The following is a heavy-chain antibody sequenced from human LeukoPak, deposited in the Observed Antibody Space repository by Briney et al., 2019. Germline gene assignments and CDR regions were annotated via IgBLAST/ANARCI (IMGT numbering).Heavy chain of an antibody. CDR3: ARDFWSGCVDAFDI. Sequence: ASVKVSCKASGYTFTGYYMHWVRQAPGQGLEWMGWINPNSGGTNYAQKFQGRVTMTRDTSISTAYMELSRLRSDDTAVYYCARDFWSGCVDAFDIWGQGTMVTVSS. D-gene: IGHD3-3*01. CDR2: INPNSGGT. J-gene: IGHJ3*02. CDR1: GYTFTGYY. V-gene: IGHV1-2*02.